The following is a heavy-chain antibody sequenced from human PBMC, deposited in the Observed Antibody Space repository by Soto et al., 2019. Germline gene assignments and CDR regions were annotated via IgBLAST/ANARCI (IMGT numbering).Heavy chain of an antibody. CDR2: IYWNDDK. CDR3: AHSPWGAAPDY. D-gene: IGHD3-16*01. J-gene: IGHJ4*02. V-gene: IGHV2-5*01. CDR1: GFSVSARGVS. Sequence: SGPTLVNPTQTLTLTCALSGFSVSARGVSVGWIRQPPGKALEWLAIIYWNDDKLYRPSLQSRLTITKDTSKNQVVLTMTNMDPVDTATYYCAHSPWGAAPDYWGQGTPVTVSS.